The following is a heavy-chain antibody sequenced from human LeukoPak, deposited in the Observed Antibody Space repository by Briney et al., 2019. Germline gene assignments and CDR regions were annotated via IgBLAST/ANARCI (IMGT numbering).Heavy chain of an antibody. Sequence: PGGSLRLSCAASGFTFSSYGMHWVRQAPGKGLEWVAFIRYDGTNKYYADSVKGPFTISRDNSKNTLYLQMNSLRAEDTAVYYCAKDFGFNTYRALDAFDIWGQGTMVTVSS. J-gene: IGHJ3*02. V-gene: IGHV3-30*02. CDR1: GFTFSSYG. CDR2: IRYDGTNK. D-gene: IGHD3-16*01. CDR3: AKDFGFNTYRALDAFDI.